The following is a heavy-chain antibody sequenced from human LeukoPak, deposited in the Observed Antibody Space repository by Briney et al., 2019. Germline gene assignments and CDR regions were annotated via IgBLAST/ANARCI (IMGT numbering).Heavy chain of an antibody. V-gene: IGHV4-39*07. CDR2: IYYSGST. CDR3: ARDTRHITGTHEKPRQTYNWFDP. D-gene: IGHD1-20*01. CDR1: GGSISSSSYY. J-gene: IGHJ5*02. Sequence: PSETLSLTCTVSGGSISSSSYYWGWIRQPPGKGLEWIGSIYYSGSTYYNPSLKSRVTMSVDTSKNQSSLKLSSVTAADTAVYYCARDTRHITGTHEKPRQTYNWFDPWGQGTLVTVSS.